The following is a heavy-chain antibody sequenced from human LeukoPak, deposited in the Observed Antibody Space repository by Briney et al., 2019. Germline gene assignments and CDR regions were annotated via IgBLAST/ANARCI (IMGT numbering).Heavy chain of an antibody. CDR1: GFTISSYA. D-gene: IGHD2-21*02. V-gene: IGHV3-23*01. J-gene: IGHJ4*02. CDR3: AKDGSMVVTAILAY. CDR2: ISGSGGST. Sequence: GGSLRLSCAASGFTISSYAMSWVRQAPGKGLEWVSAISGSGGSTYYADSVKGRFTISRDNSKNTLYLQMNSLRAEDTAVYYCAKDGSMVVTAILAYWGQGTLVTVSS.